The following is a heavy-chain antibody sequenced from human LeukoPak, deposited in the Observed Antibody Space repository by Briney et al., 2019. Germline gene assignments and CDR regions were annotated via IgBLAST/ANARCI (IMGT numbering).Heavy chain of an antibody. Sequence: GGSLRLSCAASGFTFDDYAMHWVRQAPGKGVEWVSGISWNSGSIGYADSVKGRFTISRDNAKNSLYLQMNSLRAEDMALYYCAKDSTAMIVAPDGYWGQGTLVTVSS. D-gene: IGHD3-22*01. V-gene: IGHV3-9*03. CDR1: GFTFDDYA. J-gene: IGHJ4*02. CDR3: AKDSTAMIVAPDGY. CDR2: ISWNSGSI.